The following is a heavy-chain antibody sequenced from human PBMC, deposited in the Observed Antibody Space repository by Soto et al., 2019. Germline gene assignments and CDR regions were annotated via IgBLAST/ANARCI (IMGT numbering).Heavy chain of an antibody. D-gene: IGHD4-17*01. Sequence: EVQLLESGGGLVPPGGSLRLSCAAYRVTFSSYAMTWARQAPGKGLEWDSSVTGSGGSTKYADSVKGRFTISRDNSKNTMYLQMESLSAGDTDVYYCATDPNGDYIGAFDNWGQGTMVTVSS. V-gene: IGHV3-23*01. J-gene: IGHJ3*02. CDR1: RVTFSSYA. CDR2: VTGSGGST. CDR3: ATDPNGDYIGAFDN.